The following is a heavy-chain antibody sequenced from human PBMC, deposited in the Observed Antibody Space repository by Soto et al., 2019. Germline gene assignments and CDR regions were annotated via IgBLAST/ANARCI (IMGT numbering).Heavy chain of an antibody. D-gene: IGHD4-17*01. Sequence: EVQLVESGGGLVQPGESLKLSCAVSGFTFSGSAMHGVRQASGKGLEWVGRIRSKANNYATAYAASVKGRFTISRDDSKNTAYLQMNSLKSEDTAVYYCKRGYGDYVRDYWGQGTLVTVSS. CDR1: GFTFSGSA. J-gene: IGHJ4*02. CDR2: IRSKANNYAT. V-gene: IGHV3-73*01. CDR3: KRGYGDYVRDY.